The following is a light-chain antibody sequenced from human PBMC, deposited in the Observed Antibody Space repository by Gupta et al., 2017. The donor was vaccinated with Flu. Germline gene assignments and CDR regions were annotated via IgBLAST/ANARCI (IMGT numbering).Light chain of an antibody. J-gene: IGKJ3*01. CDR2: DAS. CDR1: QDISNY. CDR3: QQYDNPLFT. Sequence: DIQMTQSPSSLSAAVGDRVTITCQPSQDISNYLNWYQQKPGTAPKLLIYDASNFETGVPSRFSGSGSGTDFTFTISRLQPEDIATYYCQQYDNPLFTFGPGTKVDIK. V-gene: IGKV1-33*01.